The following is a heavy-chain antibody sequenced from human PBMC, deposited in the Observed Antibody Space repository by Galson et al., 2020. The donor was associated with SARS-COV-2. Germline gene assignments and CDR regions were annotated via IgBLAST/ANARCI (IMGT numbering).Heavy chain of an antibody. J-gene: IGHJ6*02. D-gene: IGHD5-18*01. V-gene: IGHV3-23*01. Sequence: GESLKISCAASGFTSSSYAMAWVRQAPGKGLEWVSEISVSDGSTEYADSVKGRFFISRDSSKNTLFLEMYNLSVDDTAVYYCAKGDSYGYYYYGLAVWGQGTTVTVSS. CDR3: AKGDSYGYYYYGLAV. CDR2: ISVSDGST. CDR1: GFTSSSYA.